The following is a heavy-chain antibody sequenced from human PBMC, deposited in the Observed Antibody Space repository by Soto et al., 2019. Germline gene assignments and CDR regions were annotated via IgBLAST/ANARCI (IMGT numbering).Heavy chain of an antibody. V-gene: IGHV3-30*04. J-gene: IGHJ4*02. D-gene: IGHD5-12*01. CDR3: ARGDGVATQFDH. CDR1: GFTFSNYA. Sequence: VQLVESGGGVVQPGRSLRLSCVASGFTFSNYAMHWVRQAPGKGLEWMAVLVYDGMNKYYADSVKGRFTISRDNSENTLYLQMNNLRAEDTAVYYCARGDGVATQFDHWGQGTLVTVSS. CDR2: LVYDGMNK.